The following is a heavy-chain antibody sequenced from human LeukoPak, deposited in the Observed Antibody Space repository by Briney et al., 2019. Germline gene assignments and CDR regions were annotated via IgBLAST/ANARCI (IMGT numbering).Heavy chain of an antibody. Sequence: PSETLSLTCTVSGGSISSHYWSWIRQPPGEGLEWRGYSYYSGTTNYNPSLQSRVTISVDTSKNHFSLKLTSVTAADTAVYYCARLPDNDSSGHPDTFDVWGQGTVVTVSS. J-gene: IGHJ3*01. CDR2: SYYSGTT. D-gene: IGHD3-22*01. V-gene: IGHV4-59*11. CDR1: GGSISSHY. CDR3: ARLPDNDSSGHPDTFDV.